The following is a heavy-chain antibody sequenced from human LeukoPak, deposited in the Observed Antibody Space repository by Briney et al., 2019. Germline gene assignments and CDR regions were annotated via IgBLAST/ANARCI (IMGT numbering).Heavy chain of an antibody. Sequence: PSETLSLTCTVSGGSISGTYYWSWLQQPPGKRLGWTGNTHYTSTTDSTHSLKSRVTISLDTSKNKLYLNMSTVTAEDTAVYYCARRWVYDKRAFDAWGQGTMVTVSS. V-gene: IGHV4-59*08. CDR2: THYTSTT. J-gene: IGHJ3*01. CDR1: GGSISGTYY. CDR3: ARRWVYDKRAFDA. D-gene: IGHD3-16*01.